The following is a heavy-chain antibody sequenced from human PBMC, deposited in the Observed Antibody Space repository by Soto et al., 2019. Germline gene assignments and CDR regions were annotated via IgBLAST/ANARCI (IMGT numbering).Heavy chain of an antibody. D-gene: IGHD4-4*01. CDR2: IRNKAKNYGT. V-gene: IGHV3-73*01. CDR3: MAVDPSGVDTPVTTGRRDV. J-gene: IGHJ6*01. CDR1: GFTFSASA. Sequence: HPGGSLRLSCAASGFTFSASAMHWVRQASGKGLEWVGRIRNKAKNYGTAYAASVKGRFTISRDDSENTAFLQMNSLTTEDTAVYYCMAVDPSGVDTPVTTGRRDVWGQGTTVTVSS.